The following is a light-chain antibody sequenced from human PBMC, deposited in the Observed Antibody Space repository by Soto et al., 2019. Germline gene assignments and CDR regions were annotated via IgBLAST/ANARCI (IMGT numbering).Light chain of an antibody. J-gene: IGKJ4*01. V-gene: IGKV3-15*01. Sequence: EIVMTQSPATLSVSPGEGDTLSCRASQGIGDTFAWYQQKPGQTPRLLIYDTSIRATGVPARFSGSRSGAEFTLTISSLQSEDFAVYYCQHYVNWPLTFGGGTKVESK. CDR3: QHYVNWPLT. CDR1: QGIGDT. CDR2: DTS.